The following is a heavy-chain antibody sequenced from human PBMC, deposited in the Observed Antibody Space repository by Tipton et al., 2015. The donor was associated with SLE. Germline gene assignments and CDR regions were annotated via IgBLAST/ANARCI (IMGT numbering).Heavy chain of an antibody. CDR1: GDSLRGSTYY. J-gene: IGHJ6*03. V-gene: IGHV4-39*07. CDR3: SRGLEPAKWYNRYYMDV. D-gene: IGHD1-1*01. Sequence: LRLSCVVSGDSLRGSTYYWSWIRQPPGTGPEWIGSVYSSGSTYYNPFLMSRATLSIDTSSNQFYLKMSSVTAADTAVYYCSRGLEPAKWYNRYYMDVWGKGTTVIVSS. CDR2: VYSSGST.